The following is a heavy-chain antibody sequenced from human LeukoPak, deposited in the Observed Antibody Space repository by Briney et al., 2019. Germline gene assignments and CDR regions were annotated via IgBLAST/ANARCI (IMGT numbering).Heavy chain of an antibody. Sequence: SETLSLTCAVYGGSFIGFHWNWIRQTPGKGLEWIGSISYSGSTYFNSSLKSRVTISVDTSKNQFSLKLSSMTAADTAVYYCARRRDGYNYSYFDYWGQGSLVTVSS. V-gene: IGHV4-34*01. CDR2: ISYSGST. CDR3: ARRRDGYNYSYFDY. CDR1: GGSFIGFH. J-gene: IGHJ4*02. D-gene: IGHD5-24*01.